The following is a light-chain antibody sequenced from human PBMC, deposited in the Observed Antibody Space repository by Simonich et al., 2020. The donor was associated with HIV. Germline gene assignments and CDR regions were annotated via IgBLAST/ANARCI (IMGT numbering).Light chain of an antibody. J-gene: IGKJ2*01. CDR1: QSVNIN. CDR2: GAA. V-gene: IGKV3-15*01. CDR3: QQYNNWPYT. Sequence: EIVMTQSPATLSVSPGERATLSCRASQSVNINLAWYQQKPGQAPRLLIYGAATRATGIPARFSGSGSGTEFSLTISSLQSEDFAVYYCQQYNNWPYTFGQGTKLEI.